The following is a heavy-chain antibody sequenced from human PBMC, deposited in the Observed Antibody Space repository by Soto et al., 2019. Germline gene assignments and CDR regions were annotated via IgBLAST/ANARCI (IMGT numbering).Heavy chain of an antibody. Sequence: QVQLQESGPGLVKPSETLSLTCTVSGGSISSYYWSWIRQPPGKGLEWIGYIYYSGSTNYNPSLKSRVTISVDTSKNQFSLKLSSVTAADTAVYYCARSSGWYEDWFDPWGQGTLVTVSS. J-gene: IGHJ5*02. V-gene: IGHV4-59*01. CDR2: IYYSGST. CDR3: ARSSGWYEDWFDP. D-gene: IGHD6-19*01. CDR1: GGSISSYY.